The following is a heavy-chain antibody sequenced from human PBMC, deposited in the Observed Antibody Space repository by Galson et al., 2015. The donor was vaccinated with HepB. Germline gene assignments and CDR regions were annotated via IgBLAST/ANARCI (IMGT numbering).Heavy chain of an antibody. J-gene: IGHJ4*02. Sequence: SLRLSCAASGFTFSSFAMSWVRQAPGKGLQWVSAISGSGTSTYYADSVKGRFTISRDSSKNTLYLQMNSLRAEDTAVYYCAKGDTPLDYWGQGTLVTVSS. CDR1: GFTFSSFA. CDR3: AKGDTPLDY. V-gene: IGHV3-23*01. CDR2: ISGSGTST. D-gene: IGHD2-15*01.